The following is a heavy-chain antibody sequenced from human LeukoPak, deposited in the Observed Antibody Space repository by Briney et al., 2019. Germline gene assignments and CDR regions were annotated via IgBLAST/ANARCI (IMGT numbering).Heavy chain of an antibody. CDR2: INWNSRAI. J-gene: IGHJ4*02. D-gene: IGHD2-15*01. V-gene: IGHV3-9*01. CDR1: GYTFSSYA. Sequence: GGSLRLSCAASGYTFSSYAMHWVRQAPGKGLEWVARINWNSRAIGYADSVKGRFTISRDNARKSLYLQMDSLRAEDTALYYFVKVAAGSVYPHARGGGFDYWGRGTLVIVSS. CDR3: VKVAAGSVYPHARGGGFDY.